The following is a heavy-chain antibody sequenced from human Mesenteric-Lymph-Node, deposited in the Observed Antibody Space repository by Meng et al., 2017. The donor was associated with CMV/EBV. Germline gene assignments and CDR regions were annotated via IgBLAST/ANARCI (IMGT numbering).Heavy chain of an antibody. CDR2: IYHSGST. V-gene: IGHV4-38-2*02. D-gene: IGHD6-6*01. Sequence: SETLSLTCTVSGYSISSGYYWGWIRQPPGKGLEWIGSIYHSGSTYYNPSLKSRVTISVDTSKNQFSLKLSSVTAADTAVYYCARGFYSSSFMYYYGMDVWGQGTTVTVSS. CDR3: ARGFYSSSFMYYYGMDV. J-gene: IGHJ6*02. CDR1: GYSISSGYY.